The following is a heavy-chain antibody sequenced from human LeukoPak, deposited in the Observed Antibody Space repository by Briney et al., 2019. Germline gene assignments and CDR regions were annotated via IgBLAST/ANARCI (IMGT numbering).Heavy chain of an antibody. J-gene: IGHJ4*02. CDR2: ISGSGGST. CDR1: GFTFSSYA. CDR3: AKEGYSYGQSPFDY. Sequence: GGSLRLSCAASGFTFSSYAMSRVRQAPGKGPEWVSAISGSGGSTYYADSVKGRFTISRDNSKNTLYLQMNSLRAEDTAVYYCAKEGYSYGQSPFDYWGQGTLVTVPS. D-gene: IGHD5-18*01. V-gene: IGHV3-23*01.